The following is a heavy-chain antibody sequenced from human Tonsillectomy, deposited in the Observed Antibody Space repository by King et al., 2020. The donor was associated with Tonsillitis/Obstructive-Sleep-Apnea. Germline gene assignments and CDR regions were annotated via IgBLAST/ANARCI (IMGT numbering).Heavy chain of an antibody. CDR3: AREIALNQFDY. D-gene: IGHD2-21*01. V-gene: IGHV4-34*01. Sequence: VQLQQWGAGLLKPSETLSLTCAVYDGSFSGYYWSWIRQPPGMGLEWIGEIDHSGSTNYNPSLKSRVSISVDTSKNQFSLTLRSVTAADTAVYFCAREIALNQFDYWGQGTLVTVSS. CDR2: IDHSGST. CDR1: DGSFSGYY. J-gene: IGHJ4*02.